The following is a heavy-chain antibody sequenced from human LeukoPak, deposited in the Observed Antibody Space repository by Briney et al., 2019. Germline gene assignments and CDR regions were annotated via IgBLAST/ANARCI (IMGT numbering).Heavy chain of an antibody. CDR2: IDTDEGST. J-gene: IGHJ4*02. CDR1: RFTFSSYW. Sequence: GGSLRLSCAASRFTFSSYWMHWVRQAPGKGLVWVSRIDTDEGSTSYADSVKGRFTISRDNAKNTLYLQMNSLRAEDTAVYYCARDGSLPDYWGQGTLVTVSS. V-gene: IGHV3-74*01. CDR3: ARDGSLPDY.